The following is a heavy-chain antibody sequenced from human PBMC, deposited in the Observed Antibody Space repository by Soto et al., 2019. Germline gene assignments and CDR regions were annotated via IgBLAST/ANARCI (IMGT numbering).Heavy chain of an antibody. Sequence: AGGSLRLSCAASGFTFDDYGMSWVRQAPGKGLEWVSDINWNGGSTAYADSVKGRFTISRDSAKDSLYLEMNSLRAEDTAFYYCARGLNYDVLSGLDYWGQGTLVTVSS. J-gene: IGHJ4*02. D-gene: IGHD3-3*01. CDR2: INWNGGST. V-gene: IGHV3-20*04. CDR3: ARGLNYDVLSGLDY. CDR1: GFTFDDYG.